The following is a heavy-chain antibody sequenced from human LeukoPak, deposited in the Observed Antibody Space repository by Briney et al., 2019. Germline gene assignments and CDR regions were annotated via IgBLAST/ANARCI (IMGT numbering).Heavy chain of an antibody. CDR1: GGSISSYY. J-gene: IGHJ4*02. V-gene: IGHV4-4*07. CDR2: IYTSGST. Sequence: SETLSLTCTVSGGSISSYYWSWIRQPAGKGLEWIGRIYTSGSTNYNPSLKSRVTMSVDTSKNQFSLELSSVTAADTAVYYCASHDFWSGYYRYWGQGTLVTVSS. D-gene: IGHD3-3*01. CDR3: ASHDFWSGYYRY.